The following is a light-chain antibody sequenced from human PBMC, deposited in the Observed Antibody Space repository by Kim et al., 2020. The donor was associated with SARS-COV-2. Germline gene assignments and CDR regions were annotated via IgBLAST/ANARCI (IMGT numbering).Light chain of an antibody. CDR2: DVS. V-gene: IGLV2-11*01. J-gene: IGLJ2*01. Sequence: QLVLTQPRSVSGSPGQSVTISCTGTSSDVGGYNYVSWYQQHPGKAPKLMIYDVSKWPSGVPNRFSGSKSGNTASLTISGLQAEDEADYYCCSYAGSYDVVFGGGTQLTVL. CDR1: SSDVGGYNY. CDR3: CSYAGSYDVV.